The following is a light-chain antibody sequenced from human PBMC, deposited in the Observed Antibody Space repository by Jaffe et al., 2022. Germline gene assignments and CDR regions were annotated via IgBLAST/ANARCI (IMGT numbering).Light chain of an antibody. J-gene: IGKJ1*01. CDR3: HQYGASPRT. CDR1: QSVSSNY. CDR2: GAS. V-gene: IGKV3-20*01. Sequence: EIVLTQSPGTLSLSPGERATLSCRASQSVSSNYLAWYQQKPGQAPTLLIYGASSRATGIPDRFSGSGSGTDFTLTISGLEPEDFAVYYCHQYGASPRTFGQGTKVEIK.